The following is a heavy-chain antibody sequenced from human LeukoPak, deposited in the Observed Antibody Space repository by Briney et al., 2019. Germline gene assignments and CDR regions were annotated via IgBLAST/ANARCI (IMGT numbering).Heavy chain of an antibody. D-gene: IGHD2-2*02. J-gene: IGHJ4*02. Sequence: GRSLRLSCAASGFTFSSYDMHWVRQAPGKGLEWVAVISYDGSNKYYADSVKGRFAISRDNSKSTVYLQMNSLRVEDTAVYYCARANTPFADYWGQGTLVTVSS. CDR3: ARANTPFADY. CDR2: ISYDGSNK. CDR1: GFTFSSYD. V-gene: IGHV3-30*09.